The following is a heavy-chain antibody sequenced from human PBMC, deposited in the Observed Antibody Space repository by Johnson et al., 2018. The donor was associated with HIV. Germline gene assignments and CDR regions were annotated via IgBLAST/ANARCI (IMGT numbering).Heavy chain of an antibody. CDR3: AKDMGIVGALEAFDI. CDR1: GISVSVNH. V-gene: IGHV3-66*01. CDR2: IDSGGTT. J-gene: IGHJ3*02. D-gene: IGHD1-26*01. Sequence: VQLVESGGGLVQPGGSLRLSCGVSGISVSVNHMSWVRQPPGKGLEWVSLIDSGGTTNYADSVKGRFTISRDISKNTLYLQMNSLRAEDTALYYCAKDMGIVGALEAFDIWGQGTMVTVSS.